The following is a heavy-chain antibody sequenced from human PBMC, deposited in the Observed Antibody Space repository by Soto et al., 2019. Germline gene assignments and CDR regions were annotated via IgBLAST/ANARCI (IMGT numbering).Heavy chain of an antibody. CDR2: INPNSGGT. J-gene: IGHJ6*02. CDR1: GGTFSSYA. Sequence: GASAKVSCKASGGTFSSYASSWVRQAPGQGLEWMGWINPNSGGTNYAQKFQGRVTITADESTSTAYMELSSLRSEDTAVYYCARDLERAHYYYYYGMDVWGQGTTVTVSS. CDR3: ARDLERAHYYYYYGMDV. V-gene: IGHV1-69*13. D-gene: IGHD6-25*01.